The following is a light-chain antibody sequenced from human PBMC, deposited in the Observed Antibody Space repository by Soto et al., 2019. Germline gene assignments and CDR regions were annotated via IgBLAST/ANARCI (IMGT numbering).Light chain of an antibody. CDR3: SSYTSSSTRV. CDR2: EVS. V-gene: IGLV1-40*01. CDR1: SSNIGAGYD. Sequence: QSVLTQPPSVSGAPGQRVTISCTGSSSNIGAGYDVHWYQQLPGTAPKLMIYEVSNRPSGVSNRFSGSKSGNTASLTISGLQAEDEADYYCSSYTSSSTRVFGTGTKV. J-gene: IGLJ1*01.